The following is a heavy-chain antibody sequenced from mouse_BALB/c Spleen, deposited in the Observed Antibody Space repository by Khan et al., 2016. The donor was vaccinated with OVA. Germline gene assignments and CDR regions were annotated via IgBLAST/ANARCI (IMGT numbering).Heavy chain of an antibody. CDR1: GYTFTTAG. CDR2: INTDSGVT. V-gene: IGHV9-4*02. CDR3: SGGESAYSRDDGGAMDY. D-gene: IGHD2-14*01. Sequence: QIQLEQSGPELKKPGETVRISCKASGYTFTTAGIQWVQKMPGKGLKWIGWINTDSGVTKYAEDFKGRFAFSLEISVNTAYLQITNLKNEDTPTSVYSGGESAYSRDDGGAMDYWGQGTSVTVSS. J-gene: IGHJ4*01.